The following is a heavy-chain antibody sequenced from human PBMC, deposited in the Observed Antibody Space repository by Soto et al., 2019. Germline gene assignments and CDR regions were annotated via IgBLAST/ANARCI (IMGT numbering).Heavy chain of an antibody. CDR1: GFTFSNYA. D-gene: IGHD2-2*01. CDR2: LSGRGSST. CDR3: AKVPLQPQVFDY. Sequence: EVQLLESGGGLVQPGGSLRLSCTASGFTFSNYAMNWVRQAPGKGLEWVSTLSGRGSSTCYADSVKGRFIISRDNSKNTLYLQMNNLRAEDTAIYSCAKVPLQPQVFDYWGQGTLVTVSS. V-gene: IGHV3-23*01. J-gene: IGHJ4*02.